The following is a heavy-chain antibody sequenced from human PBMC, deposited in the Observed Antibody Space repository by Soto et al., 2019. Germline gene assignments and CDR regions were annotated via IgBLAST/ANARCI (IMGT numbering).Heavy chain of an antibody. D-gene: IGHD5-18*01. V-gene: IGHV3-23*01. CDR3: AKALVPALTAKFGY. Sequence: GGSLRLSCAASGFIFNNYAMTWVRQAPGKGLEWVSTVTASGGGTFYANAVKGRFTISRDNSRNTLHLQMSSLRVEDTALYYCAKALVPALTAKFGYWGQGTLVTVSS. J-gene: IGHJ4*02. CDR1: GFIFNNYA. CDR2: VTASGGGT.